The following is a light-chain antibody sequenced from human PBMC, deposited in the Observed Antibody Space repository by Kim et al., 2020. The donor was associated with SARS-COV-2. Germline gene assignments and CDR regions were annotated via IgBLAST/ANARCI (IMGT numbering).Light chain of an antibody. V-gene: IGKV3-20*01. Sequence: IVLTQSPGTLSLSPGERATLSCRASQTIASNYLAWYQQKPGQAPTLLIYGASRRATGIPDRFSGSGSGTDFTLTISRLEPEDFAVYYCQQCGISGRTFGQGTKLEIK. CDR2: GAS. J-gene: IGKJ2*01. CDR1: QTIASNY. CDR3: QQCGISGRT.